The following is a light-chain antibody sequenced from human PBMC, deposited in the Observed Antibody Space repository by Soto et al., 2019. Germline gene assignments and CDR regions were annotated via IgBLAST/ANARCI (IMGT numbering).Light chain of an antibody. CDR2: RAS. J-gene: IGKJ2*01. CDR3: QQYSTWPPRYT. V-gene: IGKV3-15*01. CDR1: QSVSSY. Sequence: EIVMTQSPATLSVSPGGRATLSCRASQSVSSYLAWYQQRPGQPPRLLIYRASTRATNIPARFSGSGSGTEFSLTISSLQSEDFAVYYCQQYSTWPPRYTFGQGIKLE.